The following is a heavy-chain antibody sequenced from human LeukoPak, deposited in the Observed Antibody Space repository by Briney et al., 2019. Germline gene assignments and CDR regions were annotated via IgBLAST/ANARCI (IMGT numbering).Heavy chain of an antibody. Sequence: PSETLSLTCAVYGGSFSGYYWSWIRPPPGKGLEWIGEISHSGSTNYNPSLKSRVTISVDTSKNQFSLKLSSVTAADTAVYYCASGAAAGTAIFDYWGQGTLVTVSS. D-gene: IGHD6-13*01. CDR2: ISHSGST. V-gene: IGHV4-34*01. CDR3: ASGAAAGTAIFDY. J-gene: IGHJ4*02. CDR1: GGSFSGYY.